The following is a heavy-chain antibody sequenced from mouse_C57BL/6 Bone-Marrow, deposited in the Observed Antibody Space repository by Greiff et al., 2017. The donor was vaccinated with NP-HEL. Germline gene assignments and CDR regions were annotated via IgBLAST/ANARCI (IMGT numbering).Heavy chain of an antibody. CDR3: ARWGDFYPYYFDY. CDR2: INPYNGGT. V-gene: IGHV1-19*01. CDR1: GYTFTDYY. J-gene: IGHJ2*01. D-gene: IGHD2-1*01. Sequence: VQLQQSGPVLVKPGASVKMSCKASGYTFTDYYMNWVKQSHGKSLEWIGVINPYNGGTSYNQKFKGKATLTVDKSSSTAYMELNSLTSEDSAVYYCARWGDFYPYYFDYWGQGTTLTVSS.